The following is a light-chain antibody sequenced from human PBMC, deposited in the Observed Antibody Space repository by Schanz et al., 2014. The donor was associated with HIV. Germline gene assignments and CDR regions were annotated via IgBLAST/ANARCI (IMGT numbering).Light chain of an antibody. CDR2: DVT. Sequence: QSALTQPASVSGSPGQSITISCTGTNSDVGGYDYVSWYQQHPGKAPKLMIYDVTYRPSGVSNRFSGSKSGNTASLTISRLQAEDESDYYCSSFTSTSTLVFGTGTKVTVL. CDR3: SSFTSTSTLV. J-gene: IGLJ1*01. V-gene: IGLV2-14*03. CDR1: NSDVGGYDY.